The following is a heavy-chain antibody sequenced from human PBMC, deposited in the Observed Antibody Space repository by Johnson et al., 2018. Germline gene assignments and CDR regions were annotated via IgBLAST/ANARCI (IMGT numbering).Heavy chain of an antibody. CDR1: GFPFSSYD. D-gene: IGHD4/OR15-4a*01. V-gene: IGHV3-23*04. Sequence: VQLVESGGGLVQXGGSLRLXCAASGFPFSSYDISWVRQAPGKGLEWVSAISPSGGSTYYADPVKGRFTISRDNSRNTLFLQMNSLSAEDTAVYYCASGASDAFDIWGQGTMVTVSS. CDR2: ISPSGGST. CDR3: ASGASDAFDI. J-gene: IGHJ3*02.